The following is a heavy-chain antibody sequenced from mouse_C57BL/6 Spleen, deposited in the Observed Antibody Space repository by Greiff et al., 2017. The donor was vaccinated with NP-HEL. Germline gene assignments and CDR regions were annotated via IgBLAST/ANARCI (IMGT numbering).Heavy chain of an antibody. Sequence: EVKLMESGPELVKPGASVKISCKASGYSFTGYYMNWVKQSPEKSLEWIGEINPSTGGTTYNQKFKAKATLTVDKSSSTAYMQLKSLTSEDSAVYYCARRDDGYYAMDYWGQGTSVTVSS. J-gene: IGHJ4*01. CDR1: GYSFTGYY. D-gene: IGHD2-3*01. V-gene: IGHV1-42*01. CDR3: ARRDDGYYAMDY. CDR2: INPSTGGT.